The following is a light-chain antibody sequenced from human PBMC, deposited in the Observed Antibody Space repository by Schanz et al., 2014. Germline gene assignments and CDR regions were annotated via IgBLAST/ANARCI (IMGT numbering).Light chain of an antibody. CDR3: SSYAGSRV. J-gene: IGLJ3*02. CDR2: DVS. V-gene: IGLV2-14*01. CDR1: SSDVGGYNY. Sequence: QSALTQPASVSGSPGQSITMSCTGTSSDVGGYNYVSWYQQHPGKAPKVMIYDVSNRPSGVSNRFSGSKSGNTASLTISGLQAEDEADYYCSSYAGSRVFGGGTKLTVL.